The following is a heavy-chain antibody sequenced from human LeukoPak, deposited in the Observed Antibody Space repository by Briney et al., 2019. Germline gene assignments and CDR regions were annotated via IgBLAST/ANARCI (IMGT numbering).Heavy chain of an antibody. J-gene: IGHJ4*02. CDR2: INHSGST. Sequence: SETLSLTCAVYGGSFSGYYWSWIRQPPGKGLEWIGEINHSGSTNYNPSLKSRVTISVDTSKNQFSLKLSSVTAADTAVYYCARRPPRGLVGYWGQGTLVTVSS. CDR3: ARRPPRGLVGY. D-gene: IGHD3-10*01. V-gene: IGHV4-34*01. CDR1: GGSFSGYY.